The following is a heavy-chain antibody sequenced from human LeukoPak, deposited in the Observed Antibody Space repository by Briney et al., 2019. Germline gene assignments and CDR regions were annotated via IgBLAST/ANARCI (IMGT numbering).Heavy chain of an antibody. V-gene: IGHV1-69*04. Sequence: SVKVSCKASGGTFSSYAISWVRQAPGQGLEWMGRIIPILGIANYAQKFQGRVTITADKSTSTAYMELSSLRSEDTAVYYCARGRDGYNSNYWGQGTLVTVSS. D-gene: IGHD5-24*01. CDR3: ARGRDGYNSNY. CDR1: GGTFSSYA. J-gene: IGHJ4*02. CDR2: IIPILGIA.